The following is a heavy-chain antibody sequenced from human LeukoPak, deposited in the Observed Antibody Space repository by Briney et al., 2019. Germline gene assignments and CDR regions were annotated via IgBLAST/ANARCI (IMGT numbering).Heavy chain of an antibody. CDR1: GFTFSTYS. J-gene: IGHJ4*02. CDR3: ASGINYYDSSGYDC. D-gene: IGHD3-22*01. CDR2: ISGSGSYI. Sequence: GGSLRLSCAASGFTFSTYSMNWVRQAPGKGLEWVSAISGSGSYIYYADSVKGRFTISRDNAKNSLYLQMNSLRAEDTAVYYCASGINYYDSSGYDCWGQGTLVTVSS. V-gene: IGHV3-21*01.